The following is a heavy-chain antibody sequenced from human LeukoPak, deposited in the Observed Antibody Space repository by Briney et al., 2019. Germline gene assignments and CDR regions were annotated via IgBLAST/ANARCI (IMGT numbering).Heavy chain of an antibody. CDR2: IKQDGSEK. J-gene: IGHJ4*02. CDR3: ARETEMANLDY. Sequence: GGSLRLSCIASGFTFSSYWMNWVRQAPGKGLEWVANIKQDGSEKYYVDSVKGRFTISRDNAKKSLYLQMNSLRAEDTAVYYCARETEMANLDYWGQGTLVTVSS. V-gene: IGHV3-7*04. CDR1: GFTFSSYW. D-gene: IGHD5-24*01.